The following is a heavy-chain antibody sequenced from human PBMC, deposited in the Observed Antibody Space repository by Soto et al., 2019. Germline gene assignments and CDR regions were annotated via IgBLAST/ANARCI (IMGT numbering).Heavy chain of an antibody. CDR2: IYYSGST. D-gene: IGHD3-16*01. J-gene: IGHJ6*02. V-gene: IGHV4-39*01. CDR1: GGSISSSSYY. Sequence: SETLSLTCTVSGGSISSSSYYWGWIRQPPGKGLEWIGSIYYSGSTYYNPSLKSRVTISVDTSKNQFSLKLSSVTAADTAVYYCARLLYYDYVWGSLYYYYYYDMDVWGQGTTVTVSS. CDR3: ARLLYYDYVWGSLYYYYYYDMDV.